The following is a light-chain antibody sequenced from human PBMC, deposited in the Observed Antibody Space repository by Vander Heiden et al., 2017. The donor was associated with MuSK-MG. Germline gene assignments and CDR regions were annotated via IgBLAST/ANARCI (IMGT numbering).Light chain of an antibody. CDR3: EAWDDILSGPEV. V-gene: IGLV1-47*01. CDR2: RKN. Sequence: SVLPQPPSAYQPPGPWVSISCSGRSSNIGSNYVYWYQQLPGTAPKLLIYRKNQRPSGVPDRFSGSKSGTSASLAISGLRSEDEADYYCEAWDDILSGPEVFGGGTKLTVL. J-gene: IGLJ2*01. CDR1: SSNIGSNY.